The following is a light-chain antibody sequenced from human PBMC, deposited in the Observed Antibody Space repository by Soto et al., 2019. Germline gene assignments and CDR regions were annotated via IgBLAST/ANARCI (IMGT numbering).Light chain of an antibody. CDR3: QQYTNWPPWT. J-gene: IGKJ1*01. Sequence: EIVLTQSPGTLSSSPGERATLFCRASQSVSNTYLAWYQQKPGQAPRLLIYGASSRATGIPARFSGSGSGTEFTLTISSLQSEDFAVYYCQQYTNWPPWTFGQGTKVEIK. V-gene: IGKV3-15*01. CDR1: QSVSNTY. CDR2: GAS.